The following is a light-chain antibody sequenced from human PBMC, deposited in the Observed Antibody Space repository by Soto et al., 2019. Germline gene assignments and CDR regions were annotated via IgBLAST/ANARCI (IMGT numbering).Light chain of an antibody. J-gene: IGLJ3*02. CDR2: DVS. CDR3: CSYAGSYPWV. V-gene: IGLV2-11*01. Sequence: QSVLTQPRSVSGSPGQSVTISCTGTSSDVGGYNYVSWYQQHPGKAPKLMIYDVSKRPSGVPDRLSGSKSGNTASLTISGLQAEDEADYYCCSYAGSYPWVCGGGTQLTVL. CDR1: SSDVGGYNY.